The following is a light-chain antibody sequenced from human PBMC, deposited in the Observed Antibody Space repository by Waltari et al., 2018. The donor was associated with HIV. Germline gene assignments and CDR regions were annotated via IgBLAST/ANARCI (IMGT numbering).Light chain of an antibody. CDR2: EVS. J-gene: IGLJ3*02. CDR3: NSYAGSNNWV. Sequence: QSALTQPPSAAVSPAQSATISCTGTSSDVGGYNYVSWYQQHPGKAPKLMIYEVSKRPSGVPDRFSGSKSGNTASLTVSGLQAEDEADYYCNSYAGSNNWVFGGGTKLTVL. V-gene: IGLV2-8*01. CDR1: SSDVGGYNY.